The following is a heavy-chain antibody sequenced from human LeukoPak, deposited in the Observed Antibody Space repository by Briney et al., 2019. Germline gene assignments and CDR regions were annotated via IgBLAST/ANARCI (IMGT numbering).Heavy chain of an antibody. J-gene: IGHJ6*03. CDR3: AKDRRTYYYYYMDV. CDR1: GFTFDDYA. V-gene: IGHV3-43*02. CDR2: ISGDGGST. Sequence: GGSLRLSCAASGFTFDDYAMHWVRQAPGKGLEWVSLISGDGGSTYYADSVRGQFTISRDNSKNSLYLQMTSLRTEDTALYYCAKDRRTYYYYYMDVWGKGTTVTVSS. D-gene: IGHD1-7*01.